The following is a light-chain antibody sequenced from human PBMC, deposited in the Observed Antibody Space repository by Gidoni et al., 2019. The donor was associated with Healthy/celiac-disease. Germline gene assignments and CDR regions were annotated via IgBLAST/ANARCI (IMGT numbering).Light chain of an antibody. V-gene: IGLV2-11*01. J-gene: IGLJ2*01. CDR1: SSDVGGYNY. CDR3: CSYAGSYTFVV. Sequence: PGQSVTISCTGTSSDVGGYNYVSWYQQHPGKAPKLMIYDVSKRPSGVPDRFSGSKSGNTASLTISGLQAEDEADYYCCSYAGSYTFVVFGGGTKLTVL. CDR2: DVS.